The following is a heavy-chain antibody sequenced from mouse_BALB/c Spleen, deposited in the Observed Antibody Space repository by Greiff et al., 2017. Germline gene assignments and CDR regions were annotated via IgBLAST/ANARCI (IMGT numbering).Heavy chain of an antibody. V-gene: IGHV1-15*01. CDR3: TREGWVITTGY. CDR2: IDPETGGT. J-gene: IGHJ4*01. CDR1: GYTFTDYE. Sequence: QVQLKESGAELVRPGASVTLSCKASGYTFTDYEMHWVKQTPVHGLEWIGAIDPETGGTAYNQKFKGKATLTADKSSSTAYMELRSLTSEDSAVYYCTREGWVITTGYWGQGTSVTVSS. D-gene: IGHD2-4*01.